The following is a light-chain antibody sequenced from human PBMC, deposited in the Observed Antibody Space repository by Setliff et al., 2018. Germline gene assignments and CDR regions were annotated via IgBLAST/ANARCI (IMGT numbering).Light chain of an antibody. CDR1: SIDVSGYNY. J-gene: IGLJ1*01. V-gene: IGLV2-8*01. CDR2: DVT. CDR3: SSYAGSNNFV. Sequence: QSVLTQPPSASGSPGQSVTISCAGTSIDVSGYNYVSRYQQHPGKAPQLIIYDVTKRPSGVPDRFSGSKSGNTASLTVSGLQADDEADYYCSSYAGSNNFVFGTGTKVTVL.